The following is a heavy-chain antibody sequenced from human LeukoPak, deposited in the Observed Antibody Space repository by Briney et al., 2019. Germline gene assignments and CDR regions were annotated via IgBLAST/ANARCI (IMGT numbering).Heavy chain of an antibody. Sequence: GGSLRLSCAASGFTFSSYWMSWVRQAPGKGLEWVANIKQDGSEKYYEDSVKGRFTISRDNAKNSLYLQMNSLRAEDTAVYHCARRGGWLRQYYFDYWGQGTLVIVSS. CDR1: GFTFSSYW. J-gene: IGHJ4*02. CDR3: ARRGGWLRQYYFDY. D-gene: IGHD5-12*01. V-gene: IGHV3-7*01. CDR2: IKQDGSEK.